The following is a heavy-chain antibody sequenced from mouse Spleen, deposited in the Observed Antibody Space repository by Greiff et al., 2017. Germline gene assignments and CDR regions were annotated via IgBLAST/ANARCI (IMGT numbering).Heavy chain of an antibody. CDR2: ISYSGST. CDR3: ARGYAHYAMDY. Sequence: DVQLQESGPGMVKPSQSLSLTCTVTGYSITSGYDWHWIRHFPGNKLEWMGYISYSGSTNYNPSLKSRISITHDTSKNHFFLKLNSVTTEDTATYYCARGYAHYAMDYWGQGTSVTVSS. J-gene: IGHJ4*01. V-gene: IGHV3-1*01. D-gene: IGHD6-5*01. CDR1: GYSITSGYD.